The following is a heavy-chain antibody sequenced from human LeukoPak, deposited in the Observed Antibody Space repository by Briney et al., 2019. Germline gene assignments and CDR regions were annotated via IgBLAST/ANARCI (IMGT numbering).Heavy chain of an antibody. CDR1: GLRFSRGG. V-gene: IGHV3-7*01. J-gene: IGHJ4*02. CDR2: IKPDGRET. Sequence: GGSLRLSCKASGLRFSRGGMHWIRQAPGKGLEWVANIKPDGRETYYVDSVKGRFTISRDNAKSSLYLQMNSLRAEDTAVYYCARDYNLGQGTLVTVSS. CDR3: ARDYN.